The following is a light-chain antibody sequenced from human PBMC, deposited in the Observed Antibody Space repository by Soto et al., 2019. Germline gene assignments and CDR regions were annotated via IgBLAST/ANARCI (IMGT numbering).Light chain of an antibody. J-gene: IGKJ5*01. CDR1: QSVSSSY. CDR2: GAS. CDR3: QQYGSSPQT. Sequence: EIVLTRSPGTLSLSPGERATLSCRASQSVSSSYLAWYQQKPGQAPRLLIYGASSRATGIPDRFSGSGSGTDFTLTISRLEPEDFAVYYCQQYGSSPQTFGQGTRLEMK. V-gene: IGKV3-20*01.